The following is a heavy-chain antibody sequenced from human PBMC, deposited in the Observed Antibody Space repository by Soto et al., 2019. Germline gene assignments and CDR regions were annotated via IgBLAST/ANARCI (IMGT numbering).Heavy chain of an antibody. D-gene: IGHD4-4*01. Sequence: VQSLKISCKGSGYIFTSYWIGCVLQMPVKGLEWMGIIYPGDSDTRYSPSFQGQVTISADKSISTAYLQWSSLKASDTAMYYCARLLDDYRQPNWFDPWGQGTLVTVSS. CDR1: GYIFTSYW. CDR3: ARLLDDYRQPNWFDP. CDR2: IYPGDSDT. V-gene: IGHV5-51*01. J-gene: IGHJ5*02.